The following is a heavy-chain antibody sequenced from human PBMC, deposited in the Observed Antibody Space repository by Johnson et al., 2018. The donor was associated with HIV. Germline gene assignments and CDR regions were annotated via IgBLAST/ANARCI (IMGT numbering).Heavy chain of an antibody. J-gene: IGHJ3*02. CDR2: IYSDDMT. CDR3: VKGIDSSSWYAFDI. Sequence: VQLVESGGGLIQSGGSLRLSCAASGFTVSRNYVSWVRQAPGKGLEWVSVIYSDDMTYYADSVKGRFTISRDNSKNTLYLQMNSLRAEDTAVDYCVKGIDSSSWYAFDIWGQGTMVTVSS. CDR1: GFTVSRNY. V-gene: IGHV3-53*01. D-gene: IGHD6-13*01.